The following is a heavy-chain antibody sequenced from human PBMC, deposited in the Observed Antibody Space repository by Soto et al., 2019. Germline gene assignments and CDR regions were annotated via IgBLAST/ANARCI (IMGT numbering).Heavy chain of an antibody. J-gene: IGHJ4*02. D-gene: IGHD1-1*01. CDR3: ASPSPRWNFRNEESYYFDY. CDR1: GFTFSSYS. CDR2: ISSSSSTI. V-gene: IGHV3-48*01. Sequence: EVQLVESGGGLVQPGGSLRLSCAASGFTFSSYSMNWVRQAPGKGLEWVSYISSSSSTIYYADSVKGRFTISRDNAKNSLYLQMNSLRAEDTAVYYCASPSPRWNFRNEESYYFDYWGQGTLVTVSS.